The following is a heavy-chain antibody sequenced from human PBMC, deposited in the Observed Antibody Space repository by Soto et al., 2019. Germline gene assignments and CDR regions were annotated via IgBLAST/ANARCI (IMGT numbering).Heavy chain of an antibody. J-gene: IGHJ4*02. CDR1: GDSITRSNW. CDR3: ARDVGDFYDSSPTGQVDF. D-gene: IGHD3-22*01. V-gene: IGHV4-4*02. Sequence: PSETLSLTCAVSGDSITRSNWWSWVRQSPGKGLEWIGEIHHGGSTNYNPSLRSRVTISVDKSKNQFSLRLSSVTAADTAVYYCARDVGDFYDSSPTGQVDFWGQGTLVTVSA. CDR2: IHHGGST.